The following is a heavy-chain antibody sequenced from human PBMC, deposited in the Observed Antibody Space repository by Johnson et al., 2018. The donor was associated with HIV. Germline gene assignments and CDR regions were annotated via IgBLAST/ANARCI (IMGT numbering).Heavy chain of an antibody. J-gene: IGHJ3*02. CDR2: INWNGGST. V-gene: IGHV3-20*04. Sequence: VQLVESRGGVVRPGRSLRLSCAASGFTFDDYGMSWVRQAPGKGLEWVSGINWNGGSTGYADSVKGRFTISRDNAKNSLYLQMNSLRAEDTALYYCARDRYSSSSVAFDIWGQGTMVTVSS. CDR3: ARDRYSSSSVAFDI. CDR1: GFTFDDYG. D-gene: IGHD6-6*01.